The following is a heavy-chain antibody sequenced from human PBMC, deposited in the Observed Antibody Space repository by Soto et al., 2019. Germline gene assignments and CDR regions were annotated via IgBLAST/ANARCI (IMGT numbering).Heavy chain of an antibody. V-gene: IGHV3-30*18. CDR3: ANAYGMDV. J-gene: IGHJ6*02. Sequence: GGSLSLSCASSGFPFSGYFRHWVRQAPGKGLEWVAVISYDGSNKYYADSVKGRFTISRDNSKNTLYLQMNSLRAEDTAVYSCANAYGMDVWGQGPTVNVS. CDR1: GFPFSGYF. CDR2: ISYDGSNK.